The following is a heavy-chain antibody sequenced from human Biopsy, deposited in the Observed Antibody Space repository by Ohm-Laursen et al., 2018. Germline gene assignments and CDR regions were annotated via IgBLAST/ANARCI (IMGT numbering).Heavy chain of an antibody. CDR1: GASMTDYF. CDR2: IYSTGRSS. J-gene: IGHJ2*01. CDR3: ARTPGVAVAGRFFDL. D-gene: IGHD6-19*01. V-gene: IGHV4-4*07. Sequence: SETLSLTCSVSGASMTDYFWNWIRQPAGKGLEWIGRIYSTGRSSAYHPSFQSRVTMSLDTSNKQFSLKLTSVTAADTAVYYCARTPGVAVAGRFFDLWGRGTLVTVSS.